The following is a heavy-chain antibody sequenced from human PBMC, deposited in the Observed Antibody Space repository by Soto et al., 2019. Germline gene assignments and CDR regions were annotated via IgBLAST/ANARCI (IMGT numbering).Heavy chain of an antibody. D-gene: IGHD4-4*01. CDR3: ARFSSNYPDYYFDY. Sequence: ASVKVSCKASGYTYTSYGSSWVRQTNGQGLEWMGWISAYNGNTNYAQKLQGRVTMTTDTSTSTAYMELRSLRSDDTAVYYCARFSSNYPDYYFDYWGQGTLVTVSS. CDR2: ISAYNGNT. CDR1: GYTYTSYG. V-gene: IGHV1-18*01. J-gene: IGHJ4*02.